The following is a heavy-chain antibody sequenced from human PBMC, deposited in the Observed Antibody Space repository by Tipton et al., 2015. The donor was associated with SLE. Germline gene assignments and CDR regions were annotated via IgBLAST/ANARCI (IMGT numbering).Heavy chain of an antibody. J-gene: IGHJ3*01. D-gene: IGHD2/OR15-2a*01. V-gene: IGHV4-39*07. CDR3: AREIFFYACDF. CDR1: GGSISGSSYY. Sequence: GLVKPSETLSLTCTVSGGSISGSSYYWGWIRQPPGKGLEWIGSINYSGSTHYNPSLRSRVTISEDTSKNQFYLKLSSVTAADTAVYYCAREIFFYACDFWGQGTMVTVSS. CDR2: INYSGST.